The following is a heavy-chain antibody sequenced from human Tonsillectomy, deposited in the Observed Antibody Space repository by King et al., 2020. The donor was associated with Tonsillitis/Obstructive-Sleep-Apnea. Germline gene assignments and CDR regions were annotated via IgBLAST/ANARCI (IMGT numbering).Heavy chain of an antibody. J-gene: IGHJ4*02. Sequence: VQLVESGAEVKKPGASVKISCKASGYTFTSYYIHWVRQAPGQGLEWMGIINPSGGSTSYAQKFQGRVTMTRDTSTSTVYMELRSLRSEDTAVYYCARPPGGFWSGYSRAPLGYWGQGTLVTVSS. CDR2: INPSGGST. D-gene: IGHD3-3*01. CDR1: GYTFTSYY. V-gene: IGHV1-46*01. CDR3: ARPPGGFWSGYSRAPLGY.